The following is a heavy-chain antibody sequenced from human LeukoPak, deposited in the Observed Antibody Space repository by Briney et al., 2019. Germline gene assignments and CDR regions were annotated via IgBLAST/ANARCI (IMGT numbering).Heavy chain of an antibody. V-gene: IGHV3-23*01. CDR3: AKEMYSSSWSTLIY. CDR1: GFTFSSYG. CDR2: ISGSGGST. Sequence: GGSLRLSCAASGFTFSSYGMSWVRQAPGKGLEWVSAISGSGGSTYYADSVKGRFTISRDNSKNTLYLQMNSLRAEDTAVYYCAKEMYSSSWSTLIYWGQGTLVTVSS. J-gene: IGHJ4*02. D-gene: IGHD6-13*01.